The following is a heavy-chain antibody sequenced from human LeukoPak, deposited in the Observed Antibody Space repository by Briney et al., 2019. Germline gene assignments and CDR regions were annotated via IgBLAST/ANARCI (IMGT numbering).Heavy chain of an antibody. D-gene: IGHD2-15*01. Sequence: GGSLRLSCAASGFTFSSYWMHWVRQAPGKGLVWVSRINSDGSSTSYADSVKGRFTISRDNAKNTLYLQMNSLRAEDTALYHCARGGGYCRGGSCYQPLALWGRGTLVTVSS. CDR2: INSDGSST. CDR3: ARGGGYCRGGSCYQPLAL. CDR1: GFTFSSYW. J-gene: IGHJ2*01. V-gene: IGHV3-74*01.